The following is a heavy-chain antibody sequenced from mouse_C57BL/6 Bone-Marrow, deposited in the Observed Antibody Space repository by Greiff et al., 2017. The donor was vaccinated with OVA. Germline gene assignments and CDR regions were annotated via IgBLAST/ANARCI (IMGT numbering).Heavy chain of an antibody. V-gene: IGHV3-6*01. Sequence: EVQLVESGPGLVKPSQSLSLTCSVTGYSITSGYYWNWIRQFPGNKLEWMGYISYDGSNNYNPSLKNRISITRDTSKNQFFLKLNSVTTEDTATYYCASTYYYGSSFDYWGQGTTLTVSS. D-gene: IGHD1-1*01. CDR1: GYSITSGYY. J-gene: IGHJ2*01. CDR2: ISYDGSN. CDR3: ASTYYYGSSFDY.